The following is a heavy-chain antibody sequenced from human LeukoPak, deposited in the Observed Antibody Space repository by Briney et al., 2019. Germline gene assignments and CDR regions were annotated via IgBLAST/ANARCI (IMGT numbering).Heavy chain of an antibody. Sequence: ASVKVSCKVSGYTLTELSMHWVRQAPGQGLEWLGWISAYNGNTNYAQKLQGRVTMTTDTSTSTAYMELRSLRSDDTAVYYCARGSLTYYYDSSGYYYEDYWGQGTLVTVSS. CDR2: ISAYNGNT. CDR3: ARGSLTYYYDSSGYYYEDY. V-gene: IGHV1-18*01. CDR1: GYTLTELS. D-gene: IGHD3-22*01. J-gene: IGHJ4*02.